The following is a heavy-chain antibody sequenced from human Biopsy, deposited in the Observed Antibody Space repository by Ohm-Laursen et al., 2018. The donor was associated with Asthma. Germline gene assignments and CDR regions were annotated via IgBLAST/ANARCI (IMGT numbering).Heavy chain of an antibody. D-gene: IGHD1-26*01. CDR1: GYTFTSNA. CDR2: LNPVNGNT. Sequence: SVKVSCKASGYTFTSNAIHWMRQAPGQSLEWMAWLNPVNGNTKYSQQFQGRVTITRDTSASTAYMELSSLTSEDTAVFYCARGVGATRYDPWGQGTLVTVSS. CDR3: ARGVGATRYDP. V-gene: IGHV1-3*01. J-gene: IGHJ5*02.